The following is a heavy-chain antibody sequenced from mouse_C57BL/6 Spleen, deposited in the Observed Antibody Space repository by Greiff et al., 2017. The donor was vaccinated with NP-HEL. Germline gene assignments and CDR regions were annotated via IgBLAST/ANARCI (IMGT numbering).Heavy chain of an antibody. CDR3: TRPYYSNLYYFDY. J-gene: IGHJ2*01. CDR1: GFNIKDYY. V-gene: IGHV14-1*01. CDR2: IDPEDGDT. D-gene: IGHD2-5*01. Sequence: VQLKESGAELVRPGASVKLSCTASGFNIKDYYMHWVKQRPEQGLEWIGRIDPEDGDTEYAPKFQGKATMTADTSSNTAYLQLSSLTSEDTAVYYCTRPYYSNLYYFDYWGQSTTLTVSS.